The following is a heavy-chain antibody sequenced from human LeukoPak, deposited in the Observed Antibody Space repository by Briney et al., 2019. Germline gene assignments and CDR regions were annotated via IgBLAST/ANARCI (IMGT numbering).Heavy chain of an antibody. Sequence: TGESLKISCTGSGYTFITYWIGWVRQEPGKGLEWMGFINPGDSDTRYNPSFKGQVTISVDKSISTAYLQWRSLKASDTAIYYCVTGDVYFNYWGQGTLVTVSS. CDR3: VTGDVYFNY. CDR2: INPGDSDT. CDR1: GYTFITYW. J-gene: IGHJ4*02. V-gene: IGHV5-51*01. D-gene: IGHD3-10*01.